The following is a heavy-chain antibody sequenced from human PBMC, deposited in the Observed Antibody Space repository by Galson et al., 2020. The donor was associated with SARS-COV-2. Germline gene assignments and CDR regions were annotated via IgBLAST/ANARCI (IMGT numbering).Heavy chain of an antibody. J-gene: IGHJ4*02. CDR1: GFTFSTYT. CDR3: ATYCSSTSCYIDY. CDR2: ISSSSNYI. Sequence: GGSLRLSCAASGFTFSTYTMNWVRQAPGKGLEWVSSISSSSNYIYYADSVKGRFTISRDNAKNSLYLQMNSLRAEDTAVYYCATYCSSTSCYIDYWGQGTLVTVSS. V-gene: IGHV3-21*01. D-gene: IGHD2-2*01.